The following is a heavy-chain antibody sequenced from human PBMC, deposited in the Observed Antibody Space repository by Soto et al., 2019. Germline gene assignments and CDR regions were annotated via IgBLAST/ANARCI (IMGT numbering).Heavy chain of an antibody. CDR1: GFTFSSYW. V-gene: IGHV3-74*01. Sequence: EVQLVESGGGLVQPGGSLRLSCAASGFTFSSYWMHWVRQAPGKGLVWVSRINSDRSSTSYADSVKGRFTISRDNAKNTLYLQMNSLRAEDTAVYYCAREELTGTEYYYYMDVWGKGTTVTVSS. D-gene: IGHD1-7*01. J-gene: IGHJ6*03. CDR2: INSDRSST. CDR3: AREELTGTEYYYYMDV.